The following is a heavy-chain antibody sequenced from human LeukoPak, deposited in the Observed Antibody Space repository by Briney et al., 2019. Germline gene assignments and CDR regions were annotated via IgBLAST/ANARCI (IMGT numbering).Heavy chain of an antibody. V-gene: IGHV3-15*07. J-gene: IGHJ4*02. CDR2: IRSKADGGTT. Sequence: GGSLRLSCAASGFTFSNAWMNWVRKAPGKGLEWVGHIRSKADGGTTDYAAPVKGRFTISRDDSKNTLYLQMNSLRAEDTAVYYCAKDNYGDYGGLLDYWGQGTLVTVSS. CDR3: AKDNYGDYGGLLDY. CDR1: GFTFSNAW. D-gene: IGHD4-17*01.